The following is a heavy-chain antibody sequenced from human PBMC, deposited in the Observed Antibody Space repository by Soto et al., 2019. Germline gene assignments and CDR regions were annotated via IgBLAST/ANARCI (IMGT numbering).Heavy chain of an antibody. CDR1: GGSVNSGGYY. J-gene: IGHJ5*02. CDR2: IYYSGNT. D-gene: IGHD4-17*01. Sequence: QVHLQESGPGLVKPSQTLSLTCTVSGGSVNSGGYYWTWIRQHPGKGLEWIGYIYYSGNTYYIPSLKSRVTIALDTPKNRFSLKLSSVTAADTAVYYCARLSTVTTKKGRGLDPWGQGTLVTVSS. CDR3: ARLSTVTTKKGRGLDP. V-gene: IGHV4-31*03.